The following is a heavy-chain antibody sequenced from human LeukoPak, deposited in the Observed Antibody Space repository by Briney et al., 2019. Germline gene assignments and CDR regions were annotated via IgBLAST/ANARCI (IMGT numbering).Heavy chain of an antibody. CDR1: GYTFTSYG. Sequence: VASVKVSRKASGYTFTSYGISWVRQAPGQGLEWMGWISAYNGNTNYAQKLQGRVTMTTDTSTSTAYMELRSLRSDDAAVYYCARRYCSGGSCLDPNFDYWGQGTLVTVSS. V-gene: IGHV1-18*01. D-gene: IGHD2-15*01. CDR2: ISAYNGNT. CDR3: ARRYCSGGSCLDPNFDY. J-gene: IGHJ4*02.